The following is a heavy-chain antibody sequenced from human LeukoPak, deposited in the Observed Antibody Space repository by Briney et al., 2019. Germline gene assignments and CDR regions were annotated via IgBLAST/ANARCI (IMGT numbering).Heavy chain of an antibody. V-gene: IGHV3-48*01. CDR2: ISSSSSTI. D-gene: IGHD3-3*01. Sequence: GGSLRLSCAASGFTVSSNYMNWVRQAPGKGLEWVSYISSSSSTIYYADSVKGRFTISRDNAKNSLYLQMNSLRAEDTAVYYCARVKYDFWSGYYYGMDVWGQGTTVTVSS. CDR3: ARVKYDFWSGYYYGMDV. CDR1: GFTVSSNY. J-gene: IGHJ6*02.